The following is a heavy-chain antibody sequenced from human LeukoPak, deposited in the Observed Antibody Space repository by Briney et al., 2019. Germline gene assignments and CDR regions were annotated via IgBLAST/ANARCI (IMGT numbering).Heavy chain of an antibody. J-gene: IGHJ4*02. CDR2: IRSKAYGGTT. D-gene: IGHD5-24*01. CDR1: GFTFGDYA. V-gene: IGHV3-49*03. Sequence: GGSLRLSCTASGFTFGDYAMSWFRQAPGKGLEWVGFIRSKAYGGTTEYAASVKGRFTISRDDSKSIAYLQMNSLKTEDTAVYYCTRVSGWLHYDIDYWGQGTLVTVSS. CDR3: TRVSGWLHYDIDY.